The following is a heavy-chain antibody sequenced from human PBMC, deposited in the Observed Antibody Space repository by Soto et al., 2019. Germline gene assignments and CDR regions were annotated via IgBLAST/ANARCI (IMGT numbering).Heavy chain of an antibody. CDR1: GGTISSYY. CDR3: ATGRISRGLDV. V-gene: IGHV4-59*12. CDR2: IYSRGTT. Sequence: SETLSLTCSVSGGTISSYYWSWIRQPPGKGLAWIGYIYSRGTTSYNPSLKSRATILVDTSKNQFSLRLTSVTATDTAVYYCATGRISRGLDVWGQGTTVTVSS. J-gene: IGHJ6*02.